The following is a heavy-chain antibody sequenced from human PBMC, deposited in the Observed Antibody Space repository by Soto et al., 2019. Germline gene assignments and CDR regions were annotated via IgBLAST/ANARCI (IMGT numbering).Heavy chain of an antibody. Sequence: GGSLRLSCAASGFTFSSYAMHWVRQAPGKGLEWVAVISYDGSNKYYADSVKGRFTISRDNSKNTLYLQMNSLRAEDTAVYYCAREAVAVAAGVFDYWGQGTQVTVSS. J-gene: IGHJ4*02. CDR1: GFTFSSYA. D-gene: IGHD6-19*01. V-gene: IGHV3-30-3*01. CDR3: AREAVAVAAGVFDY. CDR2: ISYDGSNK.